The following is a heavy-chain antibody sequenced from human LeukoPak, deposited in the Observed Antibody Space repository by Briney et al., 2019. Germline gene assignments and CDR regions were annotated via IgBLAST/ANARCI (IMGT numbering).Heavy chain of an antibody. CDR3: AREMSLTMVRGEDYYYYYMDV. V-gene: IGHV1-2*02. J-gene: IGHJ6*03. Sequence: ASVKVSCTASGYTFTGYYMHWVRQAPGQGLEWMGWINPNSGGTNYAQKFQGRVTMTRDTSISTAYMELSRLRSDDTAVYYCAREMSLTMVRGEDYYYYYMDVWGKGTTVTVSS. CDR1: GYTFTGYY. D-gene: IGHD3-10*01. CDR2: INPNSGGT.